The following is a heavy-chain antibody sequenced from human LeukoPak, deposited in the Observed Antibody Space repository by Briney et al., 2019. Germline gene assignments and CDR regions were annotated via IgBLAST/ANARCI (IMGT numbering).Heavy chain of an antibody. Sequence: PGGSLRLSCAASGFTVSSNYMSWVRQAPGKGLEWVSVIYSGGSTYYADSVKGRFTISRDNSKNTLYLQMNSLRAEDTAVYYCARDALPGIAVAGKYGNDSQTWFDPWGQGTLVTVSS. J-gene: IGHJ5*02. V-gene: IGHV3-53*01. D-gene: IGHD6-19*01. CDR3: ARDALPGIAVAGKYGNDSQTWFDP. CDR1: GFTVSSNY. CDR2: IYSGGST.